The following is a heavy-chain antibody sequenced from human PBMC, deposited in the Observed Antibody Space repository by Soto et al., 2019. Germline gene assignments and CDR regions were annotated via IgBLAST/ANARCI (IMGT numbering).Heavy chain of an antibody. CDR2: IYYSGST. V-gene: IGHV4-59*01. Sequence: SETLSLTCTVSGDSISSYYWSWIRQPPGKGLEWIGCIYYSGSTNYNPSLKSRVTISVDTSKNQFSLKLSSVTAADTAVYYCARDAPGGSSLDYWGQGTLVTVSS. CDR3: ARDAPGGSSLDY. J-gene: IGHJ4*02. D-gene: IGHD1-26*01. CDR1: GDSISSYY.